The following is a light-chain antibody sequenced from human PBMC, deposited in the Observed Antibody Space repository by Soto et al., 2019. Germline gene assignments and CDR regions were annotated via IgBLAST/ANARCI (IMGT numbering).Light chain of an antibody. CDR3: QQYGSSGT. CDR1: QSVSSTS. J-gene: IGKJ1*01. Sequence: EIVLTQSPGTLSLSPGERATLSCRASQSVSSTSLAWYQQKPGQAPRLLIYGASNRATGIPDRLSGSGSGTDFTLTISRLEPEDFAVYYCQQYGSSGTFGQGTKV. CDR2: GAS. V-gene: IGKV3-20*01.